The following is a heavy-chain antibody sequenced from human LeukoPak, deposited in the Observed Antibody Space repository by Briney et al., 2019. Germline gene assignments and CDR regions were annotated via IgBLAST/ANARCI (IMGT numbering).Heavy chain of an antibody. CDR3: ARDVGLVVIHHDAFDI. CDR1: GYTFTSFG. D-gene: IGHD3-22*01. J-gene: IGHJ3*02. Sequence: GASVKVSCKASGYTFTSFGISWVRQAPGQGLEWMGWISAYNGSTDYAQKLQGRVTMTTDTSTSTAYMELRSLRSDDTAVYYCARDVGLVVIHHDAFDIWGQGTMVTVSS. CDR2: ISAYNGST. V-gene: IGHV1-18*01.